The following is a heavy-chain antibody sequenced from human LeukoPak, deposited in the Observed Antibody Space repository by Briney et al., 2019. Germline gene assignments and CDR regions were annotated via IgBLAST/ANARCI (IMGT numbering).Heavy chain of an antibody. CDR2: IKQDGSEK. V-gene: IGHV3-7*01. CDR1: GFTFSSYW. Sequence: PGGSLRLSCAASGFTFSSYWMSWVRQAPGKGLEWVANIKQDGSEKYYVDSVKGRFTISRDNSKNTLYLQMNSLRAEDTAVYYCATLGRGYAVAVDYWGQGTLVTVSS. CDR3: ATLGRGYAVAVDY. D-gene: IGHD3-3*01. J-gene: IGHJ4*02.